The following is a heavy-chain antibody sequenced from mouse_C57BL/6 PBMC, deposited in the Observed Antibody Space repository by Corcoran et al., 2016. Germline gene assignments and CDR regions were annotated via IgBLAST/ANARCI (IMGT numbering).Heavy chain of an antibody. CDR3: ARIYYGNYNYYAMDY. V-gene: IGHV9-3*01. CDR1: GYTFTTYG. Sequence: QIQLVQSGPELKKPGETVKISCKASGYTFTTYGMSWVKQAPGKGLKWMGWINTYSGVPTYADDFKGRFAFSLETSASTAYLQINNLKNEDTATYFCARIYYGNYNYYAMDYWGQGTSVTVSS. D-gene: IGHD2-1*01. CDR2: INTYSGVP. J-gene: IGHJ4*01.